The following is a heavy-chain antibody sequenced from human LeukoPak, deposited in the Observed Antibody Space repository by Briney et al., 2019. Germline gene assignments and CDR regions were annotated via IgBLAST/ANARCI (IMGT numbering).Heavy chain of an antibody. CDR1: GFTFDDYA. Sequence: GGSLRLSCAASGFTFDDYAMHWVRQAPGKGLEWVSGISWNSGSIGYADSVKGRFTISRDNAKNSLYLQMNSLRAEDTALYYCAKEGVSLDYWGQGTLVTVSS. J-gene: IGHJ4*02. V-gene: IGHV3-9*01. CDR3: AKEGVSLDY. D-gene: IGHD3-10*01. CDR2: ISWNSGSI.